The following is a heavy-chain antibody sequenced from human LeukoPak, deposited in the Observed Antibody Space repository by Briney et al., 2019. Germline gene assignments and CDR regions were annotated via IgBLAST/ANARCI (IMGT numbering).Heavy chain of an antibody. CDR1: GGSISSGSYY. V-gene: IGHV4-61*02. CDR2: IYTSGST. J-gene: IGHJ6*03. D-gene: IGHD3-10*01. Sequence: SETLSLTCTVSGGSISSGSYYWSWIRQPAGKGLEWIGRIYTSGSTNYNPSLKSRVTISVDTSKNQFSLKLSSVTAAYTAVYYCARGRTVRGVIKFYYYMDVWGKGTTVTVSS. CDR3: ARGRTVRGVIKFYYYMDV.